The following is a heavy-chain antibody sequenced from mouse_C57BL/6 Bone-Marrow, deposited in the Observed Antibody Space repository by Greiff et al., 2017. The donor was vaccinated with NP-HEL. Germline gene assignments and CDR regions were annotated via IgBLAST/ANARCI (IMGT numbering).Heavy chain of an antibody. CDR1: GYTFTSYW. V-gene: IGHV1-69*01. Sequence: VQLQQPGAELVMPGASVKLSCKASGYTFTSYWMHWVKQRPGQGLEWIGEIDPSDSYTNYKQKFKGKSTLTVDKSSSTAYMQLSSLTSEDSAVYYCARDDGYRFAYWGQGTLVTVSA. CDR3: ARDDGYRFAY. D-gene: IGHD2-3*01. J-gene: IGHJ3*01. CDR2: IDPSDSYT.